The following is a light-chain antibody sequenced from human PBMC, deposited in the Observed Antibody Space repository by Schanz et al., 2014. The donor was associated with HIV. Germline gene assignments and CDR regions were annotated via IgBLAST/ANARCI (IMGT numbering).Light chain of an antibody. V-gene: IGLV1-44*01. CDR1: SSNFRSNA. J-gene: IGLJ3*02. CDR2: NTY. CDR3: ATYIDSLNGPE. Sequence: QSVLTQPPSASGTPGQRVTISCSGSSSNFRSNAVNWYQQLPGTAPRLVIYNTYHRPSGVPDRFSGSKSGTSASLAISGLQSEDEADYYCATYIDSLNGPEFGGGTKLTVL.